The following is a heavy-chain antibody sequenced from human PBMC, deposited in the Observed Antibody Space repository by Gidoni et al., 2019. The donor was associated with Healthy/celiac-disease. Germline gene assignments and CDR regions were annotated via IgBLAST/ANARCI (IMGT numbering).Heavy chain of an antibody. CDR2: INHSGST. CDR3: ARANSGIAAAGTRYVRFDP. D-gene: IGHD6-13*01. J-gene: IGHJ5*02. Sequence: QVQLQQWGAGLLKPSETLSLTCAVYGGSFSGYYWSWIRQPPGKGLEWIGEINHSGSTNYNPALKSRVTTSVDTSKNQFSRKLSSVTAADTAVYYCARANSGIAAAGTRYVRFDPWGQGTLVTVSS. V-gene: IGHV4-34*01. CDR1: GGSFSGYY.